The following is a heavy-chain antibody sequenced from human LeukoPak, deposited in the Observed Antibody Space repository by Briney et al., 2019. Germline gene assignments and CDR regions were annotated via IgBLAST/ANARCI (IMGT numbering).Heavy chain of an antibody. CDR2: FDPEDGET. Sequence: ASVKVSCKVSGYTLTELSMHWVRQAPGKGLEWMGGFDPEDGETIYAQKFQGGVTMTEDTSTDTAYMELSSLRSEDTAVYYCATYIAVAGTGYFDYWGQGTPVTVSS. V-gene: IGHV1-24*01. J-gene: IGHJ4*02. CDR1: GYTLTELS. CDR3: ATYIAVAGTGYFDY. D-gene: IGHD6-19*01.